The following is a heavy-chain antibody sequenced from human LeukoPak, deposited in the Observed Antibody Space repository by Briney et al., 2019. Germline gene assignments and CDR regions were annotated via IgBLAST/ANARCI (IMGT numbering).Heavy chain of an antibody. CDR3: ARGLIRLLSSDDWFDP. V-gene: IGHV1-69*13. Sequence: GASVKVSCKASGYTFTTYGISWVRQAPGQGLEWMGGIIPIFGTANYAQKFQGRVTITADESTSTAYMELSSLRSEDTAVYYCARGLIRLLSSDDWFDPWGQGTLVTVSS. CDR1: GYTFTTYG. J-gene: IGHJ5*02. D-gene: IGHD2-21*02. CDR2: IIPIFGTA.